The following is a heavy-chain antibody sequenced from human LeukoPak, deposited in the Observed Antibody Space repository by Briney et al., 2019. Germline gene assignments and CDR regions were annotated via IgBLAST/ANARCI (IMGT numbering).Heavy chain of an antibody. J-gene: IGHJ4*02. D-gene: IGHD6-19*01. CDR2: ISYDGSNK. CDR3: AKDLGGSGWYYFDY. Sequence: GGSLRLSCAASGFTFSSYGMHWVRQAPGKGLEWVAVISYDGSNKYYADSVKGLFTISRDNSKNTLYLQMNSLRAEDTAVYYCAKDLGGSGWYYFDYWGQGTLVTVSS. CDR1: GFTFSSYG. V-gene: IGHV3-30*18.